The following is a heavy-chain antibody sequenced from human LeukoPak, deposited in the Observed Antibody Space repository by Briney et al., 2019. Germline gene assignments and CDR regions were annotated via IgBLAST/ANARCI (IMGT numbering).Heavy chain of an antibody. D-gene: IGHD1-26*01. V-gene: IGHV4-38-2*02. CDR2: IYHSGST. J-gene: IGHJ5*02. Sequence: SETLSLTYTVSGYSISSGYYWGWIRQPPGKGLEWIGSIYHSGSTYYNPSLKSRVTISVDTSKNQFSLKLSSVTAADTAVYYCARSSGTNSGGWFDPWGQGTLVTVSS. CDR1: GYSISSGYY. CDR3: ARSSGTNSGGWFDP.